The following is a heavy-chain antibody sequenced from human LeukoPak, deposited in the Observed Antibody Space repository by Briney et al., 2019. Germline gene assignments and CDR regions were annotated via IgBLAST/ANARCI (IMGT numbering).Heavy chain of an antibody. CDR2: IIPIFGTA. V-gene: IGHV1-69*01. D-gene: IGHD2-15*01. CDR1: GGTFSSYA. J-gene: IGHJ4*02. CDR3: VTDFDRRSRGFDY. Sequence: ASVKVSCKASGGTFSSYAISWVRQAPGQGLEWMGGIIPIFGTANYAQKFQGRVTITADESTSTAYMELSSLRPEDTAVYYCVTDFDRRSRGFDYWSQGTLVTVSS.